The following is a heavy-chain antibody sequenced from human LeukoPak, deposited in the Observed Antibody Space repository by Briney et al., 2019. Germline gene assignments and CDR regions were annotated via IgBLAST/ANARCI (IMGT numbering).Heavy chain of an antibody. J-gene: IGHJ6*03. D-gene: IGHD2-15*01. CDR1: GFTFSSYS. Sequence: GGSLRLSCAASGFTFSSYSMNWVRQAPGKGLEWVSSISSSSSYIYYADSVKGRFTISRDNAKNSLYLQMNSLRAEDTAVYYCARDPWYCSGGSCYRGYYYYYMDVWGKGTTVTVSS. CDR3: ARDPWYCSGGSCYRGYYYYYMDV. V-gene: IGHV3-21*01. CDR2: ISSSSSYI.